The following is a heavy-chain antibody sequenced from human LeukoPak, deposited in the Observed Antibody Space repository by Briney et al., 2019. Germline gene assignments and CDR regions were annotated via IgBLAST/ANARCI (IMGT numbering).Heavy chain of an antibody. Sequence: AGGSLRLSCAASGFTFSSYEMNWVRQAPGKGLEWVPYISSSGSTIYYADSVKGRFTISRDNAKNSLYLQMNSLRAEDTAVYYCAKAYYYDSSGLFDYWGQGTLVTVSS. D-gene: IGHD3-22*01. V-gene: IGHV3-48*03. CDR1: GFTFSSYE. CDR2: ISSSGSTI. J-gene: IGHJ4*02. CDR3: AKAYYYDSSGLFDY.